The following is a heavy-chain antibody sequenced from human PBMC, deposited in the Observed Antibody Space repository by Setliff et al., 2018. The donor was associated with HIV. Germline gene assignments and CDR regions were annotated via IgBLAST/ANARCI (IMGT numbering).Heavy chain of an antibody. CDR1: GFTFSSYS. D-gene: IGHD3-9*01. CDR3: ARGARLQYFDWPSYALDV. J-gene: IGHJ6*02. CDR2: ISSSGAHI. V-gene: IGHV3-21*06. Sequence: PGGSLRLSCAASGFTFSSYSMNWVRQAPGTGLEWVASISSSGAHIFYAESLKGRFSVSRDNGRNFLYLQMSSLRADDTAIYYCARGARLQYFDWPSYALDVWGQGTTVTVSS.